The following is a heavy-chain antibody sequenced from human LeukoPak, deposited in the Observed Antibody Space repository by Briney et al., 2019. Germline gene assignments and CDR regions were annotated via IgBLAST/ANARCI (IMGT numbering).Heavy chain of an antibody. D-gene: IGHD2-15*01. CDR3: AKVVSGGGNYVMDV. V-gene: IGHV3-53*04. CDR1: GFNVNNNY. CDR2: VYSGGST. Sequence: GGSLRLSCAASGFNVNNNYMSWVRQAPGKGLECVSVVYSGGSTKYADSVKGRFTVSRHNSENTLYLQLSSLRVEDTAVYYCAKVVSGGGNYVMDVWGQGTTVTVSS. J-gene: IGHJ6*02.